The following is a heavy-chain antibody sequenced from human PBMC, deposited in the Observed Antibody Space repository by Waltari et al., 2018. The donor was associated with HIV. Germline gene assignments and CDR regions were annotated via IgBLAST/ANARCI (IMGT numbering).Heavy chain of an antibody. CDR3: ARGILTGTTWFDP. CDR2: IGTAGDT. CDR1: GFTFSSYA. D-gene: IGHD1-7*01. V-gene: IGHV3-13*01. Sequence: EVQLVESGGGLVQPGGSLRLSCAASGFTFSSYALHWVRQATGKGLEWVSAIGTAGDTYYPGSVKGRFTISRENAKNSLYLQMNSLRAGDTAVYYCARGILTGTTWFDPWGQGTLVTVSS. J-gene: IGHJ5*02.